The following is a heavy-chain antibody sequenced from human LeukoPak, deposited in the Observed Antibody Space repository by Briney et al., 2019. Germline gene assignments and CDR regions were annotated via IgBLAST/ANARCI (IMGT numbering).Heavy chain of an antibody. CDR2: ISGSGGST. Sequence: PGGSLRLSCVASGFTFSSYAMSWVRQAPGKGLEWVSAISGSGGSTYYADPVKGRFTISRDNSKNTLYLQMNSLRAEDTAVYYCSKDLSLKGGITYYFDYWGQGTLVTVSS. D-gene: IGHD1-14*01. CDR3: SKDLSLKGGITYYFDY. CDR1: GFTFSSYA. V-gene: IGHV3-23*01. J-gene: IGHJ4*02.